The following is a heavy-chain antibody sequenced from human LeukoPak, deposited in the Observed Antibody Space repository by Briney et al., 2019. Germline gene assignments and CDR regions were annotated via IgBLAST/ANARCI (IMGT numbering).Heavy chain of an antibody. J-gene: IGHJ6*02. Sequence: GGSLRLSCAASGFTFSSYEMNWVRQAPGKGLEWVSYISSSGSTIYYADSVKGRFTISRDNAKNSLYLQMNSLRAEDTAVYYCARDSYDILTGYYPNYGMDVWGQGTTVTVSS. CDR3: ARDSYDILTGYYPNYGMDV. V-gene: IGHV3-48*03. D-gene: IGHD3-9*01. CDR1: GFTFSSYE. CDR2: ISSSGSTI.